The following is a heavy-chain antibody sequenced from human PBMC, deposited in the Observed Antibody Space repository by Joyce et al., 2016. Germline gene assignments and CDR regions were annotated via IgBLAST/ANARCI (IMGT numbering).Heavy chain of an antibody. V-gene: IGHV3-33*01. CDR3: ARDGCSGGYCFPSAYYFYGMDV. CDR1: GFTLSCYG. Sequence: QVQLVESGGGVVQPGRSLRLSCAASGFTLSCYGMTWVRQAPGKGLEWVADIGYDEPNEYYADSVKGRFTISRDISNNTLYLQLNSLRAEDTAIYYCARDGCSGGYCFPSAYYFYGMDVWGQGTTVAVSS. D-gene: IGHD2-15*01. J-gene: IGHJ6*02. CDR2: IGYDEPNE.